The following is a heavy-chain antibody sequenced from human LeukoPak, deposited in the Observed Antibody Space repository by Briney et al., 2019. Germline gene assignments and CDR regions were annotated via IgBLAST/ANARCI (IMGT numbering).Heavy chain of an antibody. Sequence: GGSLRLSCAASGFIFSNYDMHWVRQAPGKGLEWVASLRNDGRSKYYADSVKGRFTISTDNSKNTLHLLMNSLRVEDTAVYYCARYRNSGSWTGYWFDTWGQGVLVTVSS. V-gene: IGHV3-30*02. CDR3: ARYRNSGSWTGYWFDT. D-gene: IGHD1-26*01. CDR1: GFIFSNYD. J-gene: IGHJ5*02. CDR2: LRNDGRSK.